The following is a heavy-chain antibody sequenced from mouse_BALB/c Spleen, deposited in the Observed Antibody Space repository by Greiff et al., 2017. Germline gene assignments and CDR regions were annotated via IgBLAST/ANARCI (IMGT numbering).Heavy chain of an antibody. CDR2: IDPENGDT. J-gene: IGHJ3*01. Sequence: EVQLQQSGAELVRSGASVKLSCTASGFNIKDYYMHWVKQRPEQGLEWIGWIDPENGDTEYAPKFQGKATMTADTSSNTAYLQLSSLTSEDTAVYYCNRGGYDYDVPSFAYWGQGTLVTVSA. CDR3: NRGGYDYDVPSFAY. D-gene: IGHD2-4*01. CDR1: GFNIKDYY. V-gene: IGHV14-4*02.